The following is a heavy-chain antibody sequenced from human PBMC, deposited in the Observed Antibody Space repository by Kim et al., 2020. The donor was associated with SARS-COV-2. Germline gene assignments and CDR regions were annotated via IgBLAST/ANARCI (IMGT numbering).Heavy chain of an antibody. V-gene: IGHV5-51*01. Sequence: PSFQGQVTISADKSISTAYLQWSSLKASDTAMYYCARGVGSMVRENWFDPWGQGTLVTVSS. D-gene: IGHD3-10*01. J-gene: IGHJ5*02. CDR3: ARGVGSMVRENWFDP.